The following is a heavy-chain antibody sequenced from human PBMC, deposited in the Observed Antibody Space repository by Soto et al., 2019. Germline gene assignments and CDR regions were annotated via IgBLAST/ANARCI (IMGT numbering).Heavy chain of an antibody. CDR3: ARGVYDYWSGYYAGSGLDV. CDR1: GDSMSPFY. Sequence: PSETLSLTCTVSGDSMSPFYWNWIRQSPGKGLEWIGYIYYSGNTNYNPSLKSRVAISVDTSKNQFYLKLSSVTAADTAVYYCARGVYDYWSGYYAGSGLDVWGQGTTVPVSS. V-gene: IGHV4-59*13. D-gene: IGHD3-3*01. CDR2: IYYSGNT. J-gene: IGHJ6*02.